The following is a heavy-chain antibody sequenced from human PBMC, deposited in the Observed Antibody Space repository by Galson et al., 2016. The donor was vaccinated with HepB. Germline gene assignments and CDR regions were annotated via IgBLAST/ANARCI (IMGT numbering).Heavy chain of an antibody. D-gene: IGHD1-14*01. CDR3: AKALAAITGELAD. CDR1: GFTFSSYA. V-gene: IGHV3-23*01. CDR2: TSGTGTDT. J-gene: IGHJ4*02. Sequence: SLRLSCAASGFTFSSYAMAWVRQALGKGLEWVSGTSGTGTDTYYADSVKGRCTISRDNSKNTLYLQLRSLRPEDTAVYYCAKALAAITGELADWGQGTLLVVSS.